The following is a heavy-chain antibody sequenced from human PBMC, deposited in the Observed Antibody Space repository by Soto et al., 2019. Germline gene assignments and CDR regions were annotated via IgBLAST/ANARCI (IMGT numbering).Heavy chain of an antibody. V-gene: IGHV4-59*01. CDR1: GGSISSYY. CDR3: ARFLGIVVADNYFDY. D-gene: IGHD2-15*01. J-gene: IGHJ4*02. CDR2: IYYSGST. Sequence: SETLSLTCTVSGGSISSYYWSWIRQPPGKGLEWIGYIYYSGSTNYNPSLKSRVTISVDTSKNQFSLKLSSVTAADTAVYYCARFLGIVVADNYFDYWGQGTLVTVSS.